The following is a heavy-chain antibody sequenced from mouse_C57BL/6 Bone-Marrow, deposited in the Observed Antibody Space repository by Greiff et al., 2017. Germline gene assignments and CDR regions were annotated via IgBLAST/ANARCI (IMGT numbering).Heavy chain of an antibody. J-gene: IGHJ4*01. CDR2: ISSGGDYT. D-gene: IGHD2-4*01. V-gene: IGHV5-9-1*02. CDR1: GFTFSSYS. CDR3: TRGERDDDDAMDY. Sequence: EVLLVEPGDGLVKPGGSLKLSCAASGFTFSSYSMSWVRQTPEKRLEWVAYISSGGDYTYYADTVKGRFTMSRDNARNTRYLQMSSLKSEDTAMYYCTRGERDDDDAMDYWGQGTSVTVSS.